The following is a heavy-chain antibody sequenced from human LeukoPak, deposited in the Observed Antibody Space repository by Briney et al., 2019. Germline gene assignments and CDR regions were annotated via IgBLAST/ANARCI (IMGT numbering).Heavy chain of an antibody. Sequence: ASVKVSCKASGYTFTSYGISWVRQAPGQGLEWMGWISAYNGNTNYAQKLQGRVTMTTNTSTSTAYMELRSLRSDDTAVYYCARDRGRFLEWPGDYWGQGTLVTVSS. CDR2: ISAYNGNT. J-gene: IGHJ4*02. D-gene: IGHD3-3*01. V-gene: IGHV1-18*01. CDR3: ARDRGRFLEWPGDY. CDR1: GYTFTSYG.